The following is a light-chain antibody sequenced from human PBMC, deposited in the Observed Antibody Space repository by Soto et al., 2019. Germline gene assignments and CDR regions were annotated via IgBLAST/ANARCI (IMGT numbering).Light chain of an antibody. CDR3: SSYTSSNTLV. J-gene: IGLJ2*01. CDR1: SSDVGAYNY. CDR2: EVS. V-gene: IGLV2-14*01. Sequence: QSALTQPASVSGSPGQSITISCTGTSSDVGAYNYVSWYQQHPGKAPKLMIFEVSDRPSGVSNRFSGSKSGNTASLTISGLHADDADYYYCSSYTSSNTLVFGGGTKLTVL.